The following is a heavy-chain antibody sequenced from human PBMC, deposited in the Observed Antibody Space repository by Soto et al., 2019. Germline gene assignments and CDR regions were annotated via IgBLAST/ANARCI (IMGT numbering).Heavy chain of an antibody. CDR3: TTAKIISRPNYFDY. Sequence: NPGGSLRLSCAASGFTFSNAWMNWVRQAPGKGLEWVGRIKSKTDGGTTDYAAPVKGRFTISRDDSKNTLYLQMNSLKTEDTAVYYCTTAKIISRPNYFDYWGQGTLVTVS. CDR2: IKSKTDGGTT. J-gene: IGHJ4*02. D-gene: IGHD2-21*01. CDR1: GFTFSNAW. V-gene: IGHV3-15*07.